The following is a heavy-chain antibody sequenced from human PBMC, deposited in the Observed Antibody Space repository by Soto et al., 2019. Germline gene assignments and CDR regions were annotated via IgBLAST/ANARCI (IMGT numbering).Heavy chain of an antibody. CDR1: GFFFSSYT. D-gene: IGHD3-10*01. Sequence: EVQLLESGGGLVQPGGSLRLSCVGSGFFFSSYTMTWVRQAPGKGLEWVSSFSATSENTYYADSVRGRFTISRDNSKXXXXXXXXXXXXXXXAMYYCAKARDQQWVRLPFDYWGQGILVIVSS. V-gene: IGHV3-23*01. J-gene: IGHJ4*02. CDR3: AKARDQQWVRLPFDY. CDR2: FSATSENT.